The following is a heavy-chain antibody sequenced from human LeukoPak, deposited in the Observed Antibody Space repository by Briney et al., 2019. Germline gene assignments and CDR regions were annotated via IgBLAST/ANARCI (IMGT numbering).Heavy chain of an antibody. Sequence: SETLSLTCTVSGGSISSGDYYWSWIRQPPGKGLEWIGYIYHSGSTYYNPSLKSRVTISVDRSKNQFSLKLSSVTAADTAVYYCARDSGSYHDAFDIWGQGTMVTVSS. J-gene: IGHJ3*02. CDR1: GGSISSGDYY. CDR2: IYHSGST. CDR3: ARDSGSYHDAFDI. V-gene: IGHV4-30-4*08. D-gene: IGHD1-26*01.